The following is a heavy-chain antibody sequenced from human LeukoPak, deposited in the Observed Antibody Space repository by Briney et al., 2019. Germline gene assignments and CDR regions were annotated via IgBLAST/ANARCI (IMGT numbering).Heavy chain of an antibody. V-gene: IGHV4-59*01. CDR2: IYYSGST. CDR1: GGSISSYY. J-gene: IGHJ4*02. CDR3: ARGSARLAGRFDY. Sequence: SETLSLTCTVSGGSISSYYWRWIRQPPGKGLEWIGYIYYSGSTNYNPSLKSRVTISVDTSKNQFSLKLSSVTAADTAVYYCARGSARLAGRFDYWGQGTLVTVSS. D-gene: IGHD1-14*01.